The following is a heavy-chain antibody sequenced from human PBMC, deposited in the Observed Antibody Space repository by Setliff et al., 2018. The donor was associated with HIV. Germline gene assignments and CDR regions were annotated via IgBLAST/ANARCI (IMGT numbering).Heavy chain of an antibody. CDR3: ARDFCGSSCSSGYGYFDH. Sequence: AGGSLRLSCAASGFTFSNSWMTWVRQAPGKGLEWVSYISPSSTIIYYPDSVKGRFTTSRDNARNSLYLEMNSLRADDTAVYYCARDFCGSSCSSGYGYFDHWGQGTLVTVSS. CDR1: GFTFSNSW. CDR2: ISPSSTII. J-gene: IGHJ4*02. V-gene: IGHV3-48*01. D-gene: IGHD2-15*01.